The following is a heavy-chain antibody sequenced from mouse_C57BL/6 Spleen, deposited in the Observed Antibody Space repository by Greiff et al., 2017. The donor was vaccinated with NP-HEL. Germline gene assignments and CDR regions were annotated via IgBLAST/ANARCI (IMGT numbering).Heavy chain of an antibody. D-gene: IGHD1-1*01. CDR1: GYTFTSYW. CDR3: ARLNYYEGY. Sequence: QVQLQQSGAELVRPGSSVKLSCKASGYTFTSYWMHWVKQRPIQGLEWIGNIDPSDSETHYNQKFKDKATLTVDKSSSTAYMQLSSLTSEDSAVYYCARLNYYEGYWGQGTTLTVSS. CDR2: IDPSDSET. V-gene: IGHV1-52*01. J-gene: IGHJ2*01.